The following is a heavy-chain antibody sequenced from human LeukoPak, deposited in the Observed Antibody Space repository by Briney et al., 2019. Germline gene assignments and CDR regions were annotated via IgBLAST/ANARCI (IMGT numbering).Heavy chain of an antibody. V-gene: IGHV4-30-4*01. D-gene: IGHD4-11*01. CDR2: IYYSGST. J-gene: IGHJ3*02. CDR1: GGSISSGDYY. Sequence: SETLSLTCTVSGGSISSGDYYWSRIRQPPGKGLEWIGYIYYSGSTYYNPSLKSRVTISVDTSKNQFSLKLSSVTAADTAVYYCARYPTTVTLDAFDIWGQGTMVTVSS. CDR3: ARYPTTVTLDAFDI.